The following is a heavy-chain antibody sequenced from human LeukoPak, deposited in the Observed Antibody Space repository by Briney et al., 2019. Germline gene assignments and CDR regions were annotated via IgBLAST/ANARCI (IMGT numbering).Heavy chain of an antibody. CDR3: ARPHDTGVGASGSGWSYFDF. J-gene: IGHJ4*02. CDR1: GCRFTNYW. V-gene: IGHV5-51*01. Sequence: GSSLKISCKGSGCRFTNYWIAWVRQLPGKGLESMGIINPADGYTRYSPSFQGQVTISTDPSIFTAYLQWSSLRASDTAIYYCARPHDTGVGASGSGWSYFDFWGQGALITVSS. CDR2: INPADGYT. D-gene: IGHD6-19*01.